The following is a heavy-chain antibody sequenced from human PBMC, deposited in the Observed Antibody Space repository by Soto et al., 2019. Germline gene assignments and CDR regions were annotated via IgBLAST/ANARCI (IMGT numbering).Heavy chain of an antibody. D-gene: IGHD3-3*01. V-gene: IGHV3-23*04. Sequence: EVHLVESGGGLVQPGGSLRLSCVGSGLTFDSYGMSWVRQAPGKGLEWVSDISGSGGSTNYADSVKGRFIISRDNSKNTLYLQMDSLRVEDSAVYYCAKVNDDFWNGSPNFLDHWGQGTLVTVSS. CDR2: ISGSGGST. CDR3: AKVNDDFWNGSPNFLDH. J-gene: IGHJ4*02. CDR1: GLTFDSYG.